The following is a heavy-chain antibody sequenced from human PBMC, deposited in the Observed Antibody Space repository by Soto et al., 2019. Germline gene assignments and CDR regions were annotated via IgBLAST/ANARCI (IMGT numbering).Heavy chain of an antibody. CDR2: ISGSGGST. D-gene: IGHD3-10*01. CDR1: GFTFSSYA. V-gene: IGHV3-23*01. CDR3: AKNGITMVRGVIRPPDY. J-gene: IGHJ4*02. Sequence: GGSLRLSCAASGFTFSSYAMSWVRQAPGKGLEWVSAISGSGGSTYYADSVKGRFTISRDNSKNTLYLQMNSLRAEDTAVYYCAKNGITMVRGVIRPPDYWGQGTLVTVSS.